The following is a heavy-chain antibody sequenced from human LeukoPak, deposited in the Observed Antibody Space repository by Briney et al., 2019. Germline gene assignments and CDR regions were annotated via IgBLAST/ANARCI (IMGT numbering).Heavy chain of an antibody. D-gene: IGHD2-2*01. CDR3: ARVKPNRYCSSTSCPAMRFDP. V-gene: IGHV4-39*01. CDR1: GGSISSSSYY. Sequence: PSETLSLTCTVSGGSISSSSYYWGWIRQPPGKGLEWIGSIYYSGSTYYNPSLKSRVTISVDTSKNQFSLKLSSVTAADTAVYYCARVKPNRYCSSTSCPAMRFDPWGQGTLVTVSS. J-gene: IGHJ5*02. CDR2: IYYSGST.